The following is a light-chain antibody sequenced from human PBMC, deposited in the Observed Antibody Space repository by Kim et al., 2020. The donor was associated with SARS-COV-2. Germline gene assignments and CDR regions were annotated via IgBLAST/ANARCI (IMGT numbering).Light chain of an antibody. CDR2: VNS. Sequence: QPVLTQPPSVSGAPGQRVTISCTGSSSNIGAGYDVDWYQQLPGTAPRLLIYVNSNRPSGVPDRFSGSKSGTSASLAITGLQAEDEADYYCQSYDSSLSGWVFGGGTKLTVL. J-gene: IGLJ3*02. CDR3: QSYDSSLSGWV. CDR1: SSNIGAGYD. V-gene: IGLV1-40*01.